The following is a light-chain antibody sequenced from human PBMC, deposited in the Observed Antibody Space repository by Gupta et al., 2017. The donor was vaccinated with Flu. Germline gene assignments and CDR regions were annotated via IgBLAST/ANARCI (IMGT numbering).Light chain of an antibody. Sequence: DIQVTQSPSSVSASLGDRVTITCRASQDISSWLPWYQQTPGTAPKLLISAASRLQSGVPSRFAGSGSGTDFTRTMSSLQPEDFATYFCQQTHSFPLTFGGGTKVEIK. J-gene: IGKJ4*01. V-gene: IGKV1-12*01. CDR2: AAS. CDR1: QDISSW. CDR3: QQTHSFPLT.